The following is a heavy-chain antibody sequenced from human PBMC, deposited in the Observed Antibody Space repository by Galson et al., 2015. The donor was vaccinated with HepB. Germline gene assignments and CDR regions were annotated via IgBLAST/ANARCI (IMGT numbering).Heavy chain of an antibody. CDR1: RYSFTSNW. D-gene: IGHD6-13*01. CDR2: IYPGDSDT. Sequence: QSGAEVKKSGESLKISCKDSRYSFTSNWIVWVRQMPGKGLEWMGFIYPGDSDTRYSPSFQGQVTISADKSISTAYLQWSSLKASDTAIYYCARRPAGSTTIDYWGQGTLVTVSS. CDR3: ARRPAGSTTIDY. J-gene: IGHJ4*02. V-gene: IGHV5-51*01.